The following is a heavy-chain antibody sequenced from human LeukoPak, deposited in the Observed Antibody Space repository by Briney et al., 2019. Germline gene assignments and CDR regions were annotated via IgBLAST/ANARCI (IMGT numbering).Heavy chain of an antibody. CDR3: VRDNVADSCVDCPLGDAFDI. Sequence: SLRLSCAASGFKIDYYAMHWVRQAPGKGLEWVSGISWMSGITDYVDSVRGRFTISRDNAKNYLYLQMNSLRVADTAMYYCVRDNVADSCVDCPLGDAFDIWGQGTVVTVSS. CDR1: GFKIDYYA. J-gene: IGHJ3*02. D-gene: IGHD2-21*01. CDR2: ISWMSGIT. V-gene: IGHV3-9*01.